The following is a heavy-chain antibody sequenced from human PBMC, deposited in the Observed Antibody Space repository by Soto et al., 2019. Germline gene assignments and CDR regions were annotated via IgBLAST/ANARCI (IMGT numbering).Heavy chain of an antibody. CDR2: INHSGST. V-gene: IGHV4-34*01. Sequence: QVQLQQWGAGLLKPSETLSLTCAVYGGSFSGYYWSWIRQPPGKGLEWIGEINHSGSTNYNPSLKSRVTISVDTSKNQFSLKLSSVTAADTAVYYCARVGGYYYGMDVWGQGTTVTVSS. CDR1: GGSFSGYY. D-gene: IGHD3-16*01. J-gene: IGHJ6*02. CDR3: ARVGGYYYGMDV.